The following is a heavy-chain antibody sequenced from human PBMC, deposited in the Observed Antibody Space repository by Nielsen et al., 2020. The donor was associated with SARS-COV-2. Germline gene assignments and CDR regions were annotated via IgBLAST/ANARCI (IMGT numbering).Heavy chain of an antibody. CDR2: ISGSGGST. V-gene: IGHV3-23*01. Sequence: GESLKISCAASGFTFSSYAMSWVRQAPGKGLEWVSAISGSGGSTYYADSVKGRFTISRDNSKNTLYLQMNSLRAEDTAVYYCARTYGDYVRIPPDYWGQGTLVTVSS. J-gene: IGHJ4*02. CDR3: ARTYGDYVRIPPDY. CDR1: GFTFSSYA. D-gene: IGHD4-17*01.